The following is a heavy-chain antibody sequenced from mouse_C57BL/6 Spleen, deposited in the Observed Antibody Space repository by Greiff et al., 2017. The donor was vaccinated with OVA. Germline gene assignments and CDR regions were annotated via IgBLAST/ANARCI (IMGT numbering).Heavy chain of an antibody. J-gene: IGHJ4*01. D-gene: IGHD1-1*01. CDR2: IYPGNGDT. Sequence: VKLVQSGAELVKPGASVKLSCKASVYAFSSYWMNWVKQRPGKGLEWIGQIYPGNGDTNYNEKFKGKATLTADKSSSTAYMQLSSLTSEDSAVYLCARPINSVVAYPYAMDDWGQGTSVTVSS. CDR3: ARPINSVVAYPYAMDD. V-gene: IGHV1-80*01. CDR1: VYAFSSYW.